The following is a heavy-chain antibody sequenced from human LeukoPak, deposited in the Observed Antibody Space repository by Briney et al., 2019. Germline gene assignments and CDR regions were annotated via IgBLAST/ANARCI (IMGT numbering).Heavy chain of an antibody. CDR3: ARERVHYDILTGYYDRARGAFDI. V-gene: IGHV4-59*01. CDR2: IHYSGST. Sequence: SETLSLTCTVSGGSISSYYWSWIRQPPGKGLEWIGYIHYSGSTNHNPSLKSRVTISVDTSKNQFSLKLSSVTAADTAVYYCARERVHYDILTGYYDRARGAFDIWGQGTMVTVSS. CDR1: GGSISSYY. D-gene: IGHD3-9*01. J-gene: IGHJ3*02.